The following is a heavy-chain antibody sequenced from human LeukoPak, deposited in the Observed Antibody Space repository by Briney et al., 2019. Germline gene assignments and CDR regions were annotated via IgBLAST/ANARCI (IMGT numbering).Heavy chain of an antibody. CDR3: AKDYCSSTSCWDDAFDI. V-gene: IGHV3-43*01. Sequence: PGGSLRLSCAASGFTFDDYTMHWVRQAPGKGLEWVSLISWDGGSTYYADSVKGRFTISGDNSKNSLYLQMNSLRTEDTALYYCAKDYCSSTSCWDDAFDIWGQGTMVTVSS. J-gene: IGHJ3*02. CDR1: GFTFDDYT. D-gene: IGHD2-2*01. CDR2: ISWDGGST.